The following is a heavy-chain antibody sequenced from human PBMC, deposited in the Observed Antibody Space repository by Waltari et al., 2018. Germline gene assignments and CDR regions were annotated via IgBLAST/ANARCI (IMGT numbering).Heavy chain of an antibody. D-gene: IGHD2-15*01. J-gene: IGHJ4*02. Sequence: QVQLQESGPGLVKPSGTLSLTCAISGDSMSGNYWWSWVRQPPRKGLEWIGQVHRSGRTHYNPPLESRVTVSIDTSSSQFSLEVTSATAADTALYFCARDRGRGLYLDSWGRGILVTVSP. V-gene: IGHV4-4*02. CDR3: ARDRGRGLYLDS. CDR1: GDSMSGNYW. CDR2: VHRSGRT.